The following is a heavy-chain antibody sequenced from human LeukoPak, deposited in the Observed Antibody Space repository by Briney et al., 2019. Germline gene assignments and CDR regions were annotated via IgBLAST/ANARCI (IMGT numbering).Heavy chain of an antibody. CDR3: ARGVGTSSSPYYYYYYMDV. Sequence: ASVKVSCKASGYTFTSYDINWVRQATGQGLEWMGWMNPNSGNTGYAQKFQGRVTMTRNTSISTAYMELSSLRSEDTAVSYCARGVGTSSSPYYYYYYMDVWGRGTTVTVSS. D-gene: IGHD6-6*01. J-gene: IGHJ6*03. CDR2: MNPNSGNT. V-gene: IGHV1-8*01. CDR1: GYTFTSYD.